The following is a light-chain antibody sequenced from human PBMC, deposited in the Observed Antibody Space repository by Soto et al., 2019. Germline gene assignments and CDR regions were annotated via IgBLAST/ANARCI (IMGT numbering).Light chain of an antibody. CDR2: EVS. Sequence: QSVLTQPASVSGSPGQSITISCAGTSSDVGGYDYVSWYQQHPGKAPTLIIYEVSYRPSGISNRFSGSKSANTASLTISGLQADDEADYYCSSYRSSSTLYVFGTGTKLTVL. CDR3: SSYRSSSTLYV. CDR1: SSDVGGYDY. V-gene: IGLV2-14*01. J-gene: IGLJ1*01.